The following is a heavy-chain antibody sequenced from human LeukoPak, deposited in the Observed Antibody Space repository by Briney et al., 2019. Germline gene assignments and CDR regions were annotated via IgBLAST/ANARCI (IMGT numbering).Heavy chain of an antibody. D-gene: IGHD1-26*01. CDR1: GFTFSSYE. CDR3: ARARSSYIVGSTIDI. CDR2: ISSSGSTI. Sequence: GGSLRLSCAASGFTFSSYEMNWVRQAPGKGLEWVSYISSSGSTIYYADSVKGRFTISRDNAKNSLYLQMNSLRAEDTAMYYCARARSSYIVGSTIDIWGQGTMVTVSS. J-gene: IGHJ3*02. V-gene: IGHV3-48*03.